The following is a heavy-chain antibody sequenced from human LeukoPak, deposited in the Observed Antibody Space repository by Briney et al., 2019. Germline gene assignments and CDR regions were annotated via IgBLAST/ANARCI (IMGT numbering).Heavy chain of an antibody. D-gene: IGHD3-10*01. Sequence: SETLSLTCAVYGGSFSGYYWSWIRQPPGKGLEWIGEINHSGTTNYNPSLKSRVTISVDTSKNQLSLKLSSVTAADTAVYYCASGPGKYWGQGTLVTVSS. CDR1: GGSFSGYY. CDR2: INHSGTT. V-gene: IGHV4-34*01. J-gene: IGHJ4*02. CDR3: ASGPGKY.